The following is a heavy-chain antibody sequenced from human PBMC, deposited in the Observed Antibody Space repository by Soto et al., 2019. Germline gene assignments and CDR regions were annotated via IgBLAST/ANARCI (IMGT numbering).Heavy chain of an antibody. CDR1: GYTFTSYY. J-gene: IGHJ5*02. CDR2: INPSGGST. CDR3: VRDGTKTLRDWFDP. D-gene: IGHD1-1*01. V-gene: IGHV1-46*01. Sequence: ASVKVSCKASGYTFTSYYMHWVRQAPGQGLEWMGIINPSGGSTSYAQKFQGRVTMTRDTSKKQFSLKLRSVTAADTAVYYCVRDGTKTLRDWFDPWGQGISVTVSS.